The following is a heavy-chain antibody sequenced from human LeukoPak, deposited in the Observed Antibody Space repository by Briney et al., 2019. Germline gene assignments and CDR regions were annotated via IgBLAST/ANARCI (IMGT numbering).Heavy chain of an antibody. J-gene: IGHJ4*02. Sequence: PGGSLRLSCAASGFTFSNAWMSWVRQAPGKGLEWVGRIKSKTDGGTTDYAAPVKGRFTISRDNSKNTLYLQMNSLRAEDTAVYYCAKSAVASYYYDSSGYYYFDYWGQGTLVTVS. CDR2: IKSKTDGGTT. CDR1: GFTFSNAW. CDR3: AKSAVASYYYDSSGYYYFDY. D-gene: IGHD3-22*01. V-gene: IGHV3-15*01.